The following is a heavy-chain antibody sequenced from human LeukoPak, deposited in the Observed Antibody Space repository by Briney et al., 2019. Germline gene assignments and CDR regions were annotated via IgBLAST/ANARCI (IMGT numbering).Heavy chain of an antibody. V-gene: IGHV4-39*01. Sequence: PSETLSLTCTVSGGSISSSSYYWGWIRQPPGKGLEWIGSIHYSGSTYYNPSLKSRVTISVDTSKNQFSLKLSSVTAADTAVYYCARHYYSSGWYFDYWGQGTLVTVSS. CDR2: IHYSGST. J-gene: IGHJ4*02. CDR1: GGSISSSSYY. CDR3: ARHYYSSGWYFDY. D-gene: IGHD6-19*01.